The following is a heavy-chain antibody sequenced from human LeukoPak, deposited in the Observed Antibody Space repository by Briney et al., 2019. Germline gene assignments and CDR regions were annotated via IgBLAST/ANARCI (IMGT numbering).Heavy chain of an antibody. CDR2: ISANNGNT. Sequence: GASVKVSCKASGYTFTSYGISWVRQAPGQGLEWMGWISANNGNTNYAQKLQGRVTMTTDTSTSTAYMELRSLRSDDTAVYYCARDFYYDSSGYYWGADYWGQGTLVTVSS. CDR1: GYTFTSYG. D-gene: IGHD3-22*01. V-gene: IGHV1-18*01. J-gene: IGHJ4*02. CDR3: ARDFYYDSSGYYWGADY.